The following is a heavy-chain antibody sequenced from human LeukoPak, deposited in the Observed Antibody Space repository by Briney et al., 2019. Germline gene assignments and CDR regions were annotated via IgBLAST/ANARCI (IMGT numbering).Heavy chain of an antibody. CDR1: GFTFSSYA. CDR3: ARDVVRGVMEYYYYYGMDV. D-gene: IGHD3-10*01. V-gene: IGHV3-30-3*01. J-gene: IGHJ6*02. Sequence: GSLRLSCAASGFTFSSYAMHWVRQAPGKGLEWVAVISYDGSNKYYADSVKGRFTISRDNSKNTLYLQMNSLRAEDTAVYYCARDVVRGVMEYYYYYGMDVWGQGTTVTVSS. CDR2: ISYDGSNK.